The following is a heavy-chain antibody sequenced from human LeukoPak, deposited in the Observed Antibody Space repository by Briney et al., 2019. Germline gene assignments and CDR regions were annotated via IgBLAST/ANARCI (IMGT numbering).Heavy chain of an antibody. CDR2: IIPIFGTA. Sequence: SVKVSCKASGGTFSSYAISWVRQAPGQGLEWMGGIIPIFGTANYAQKFQGRVTITADESTSTAYMELSSLRSEDTALYYCARDRGGHRGWFDPWGQGTLVTVSS. CDR1: GGTFSSYA. CDR3: ARDRGGHRGWFDP. D-gene: IGHD3-10*01. V-gene: IGHV1-69*13. J-gene: IGHJ5*02.